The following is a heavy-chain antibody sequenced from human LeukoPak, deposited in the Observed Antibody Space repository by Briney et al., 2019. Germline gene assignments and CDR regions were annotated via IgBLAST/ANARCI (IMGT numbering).Heavy chain of an antibody. CDR2: IRSKADGGTP. J-gene: IGHJ4*02. V-gene: IGHV3-15*01. CDR1: GFTFSSYA. Sequence: TGGSLRLSCAASGFTFSSYAMSWVRQAPGKGLEWVGHIRSKADGGTPDYIAPVKGRFTISRDDSKDTLYLQMNSLNTEDTAMYYCTTRSPARYCSDGACYSSADYWGQGTLVTVSS. D-gene: IGHD2-15*01. CDR3: TTRSPARYCSDGACYSSADY.